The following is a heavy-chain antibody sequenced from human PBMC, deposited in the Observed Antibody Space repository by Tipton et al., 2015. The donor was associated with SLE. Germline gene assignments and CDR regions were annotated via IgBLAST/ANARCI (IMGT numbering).Heavy chain of an antibody. D-gene: IGHD3-22*01. CDR2: IYNSGSG. Sequence: LRLSCTVSGGSISSHYWSWIRQPPGKGLEWIGYIYNSGSGNYNPSLKSRVTISVATSKNQFSLKLSSVSAADTAVYYCAKSDYYDSSGYYSYAFDIWGQGTMVTVSS. CDR3: AKSDYYDSSGYYSYAFDI. J-gene: IGHJ3*02. V-gene: IGHV4-59*11. CDR1: GGSISSHY.